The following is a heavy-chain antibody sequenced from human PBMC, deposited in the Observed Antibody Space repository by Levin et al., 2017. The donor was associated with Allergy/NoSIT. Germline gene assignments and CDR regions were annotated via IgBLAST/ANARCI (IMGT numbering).Heavy chain of an antibody. CDR3: IKVYRSYSHSSGLDV. V-gene: IGHV3-9*01. Sequence: GGSLRLSCAASGFSFGDYAMHWVRQAPGKGLEWVSGINWNSNTKGYADSVKGRFIISRDNAKKSQSLQMNSLRPEDTALYYCIKVYRSYSHSSGLDVWGQGTSVTVSS. D-gene: IGHD3-10*01. J-gene: IGHJ6*02. CDR2: INWNSNTK. CDR1: GFSFGDYA.